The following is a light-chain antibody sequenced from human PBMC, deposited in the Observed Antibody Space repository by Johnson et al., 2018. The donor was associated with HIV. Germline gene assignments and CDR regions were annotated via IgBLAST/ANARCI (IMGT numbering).Light chain of an antibody. V-gene: IGLV1-51*01. Sequence: QSVLTQPPSVSAAPGQKVTISCSGSSSNIGNNYVSWYQQVPGTAPKLLIYDNNRRPSGIPDRFSGSKSGTSATLGITGLQTGDEADYYCGTWDSSLSAFYAFGTGTKVTVL. CDR2: DNN. J-gene: IGLJ1*01. CDR3: GTWDSSLSAFYA. CDR1: SSNIGNNY.